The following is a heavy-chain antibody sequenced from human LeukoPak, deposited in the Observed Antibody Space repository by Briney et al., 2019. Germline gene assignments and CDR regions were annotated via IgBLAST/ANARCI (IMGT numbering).Heavy chain of an antibody. CDR3: ARDFYYGSGRYYNPNWFDP. V-gene: IGHV1-18*01. CDR1: GYTFTSYG. J-gene: IGHJ5*02. Sequence: GASVKVSCKASGYTFTSYGISWVRQAPGQGLEWMGWISAYNGNTNYAQKLQGRVTMTTDTSTSTAYMELRSLRSDDTAVYYCARDFYYGSGRYYNPNWFDPWGQGTLVTVSS. CDR2: ISAYNGNT. D-gene: IGHD3-10*01.